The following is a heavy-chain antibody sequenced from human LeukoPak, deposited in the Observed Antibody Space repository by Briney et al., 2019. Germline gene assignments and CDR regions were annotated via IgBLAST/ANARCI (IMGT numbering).Heavy chain of an antibody. CDR3: ARDSSARGDFDY. Sequence: SETLSLTCTVSGGSISSYSWSWMRQPPGKGLEWIGYIYYSGSTNYNPSLKSRVTISVDTSKNQFSLKLSSVTAADTAVYYCARDSSARGDFDYWGQGTLVTVSS. V-gene: IGHV4-59*01. CDR2: IYYSGST. CDR1: GGSISSYS. J-gene: IGHJ4*02. D-gene: IGHD3-10*01.